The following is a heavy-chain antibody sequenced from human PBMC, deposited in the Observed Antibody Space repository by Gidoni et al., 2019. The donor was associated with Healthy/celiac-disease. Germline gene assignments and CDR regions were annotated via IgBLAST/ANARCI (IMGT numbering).Heavy chain of an antibody. CDR1: GGTFSSYA. V-gene: IGHV1-69*06. J-gene: IGHJ6*02. CDR3: ARRRFYSYGHPRAHYGMDV. Sequence: QVQLVQSGAEVKKPGSSVKVSCKASGGTFSSYANSWVRQSPGQGLEWMGGIIPIFGTANYAQKFQGRVTITADKSTSTAYMELSSLRSEDTAVYYCARRRFYSYGHPRAHYGMDVWGQGTTVTVSS. CDR2: IIPIFGTA. D-gene: IGHD5-18*01.